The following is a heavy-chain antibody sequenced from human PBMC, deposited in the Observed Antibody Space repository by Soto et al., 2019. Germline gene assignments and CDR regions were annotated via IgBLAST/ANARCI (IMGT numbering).Heavy chain of an antibody. V-gene: IGHV4-31*03. J-gene: IGHJ4*02. D-gene: IGHD5-12*01. CDR1: GGSISSGGYY. CDR2: IYYSGST. CDR3: AREGYSGYDKPDYFDY. Sequence: PSEPLSLTCTVSGGSISSGGYYWSWIRQHPGKGLEWIGYIYYSGSTYYNPSLKSRVTISVDTSKNQFSLKLSSVTAADTAVYYCAREGYSGYDKPDYFDYWGQGTLVTSSS.